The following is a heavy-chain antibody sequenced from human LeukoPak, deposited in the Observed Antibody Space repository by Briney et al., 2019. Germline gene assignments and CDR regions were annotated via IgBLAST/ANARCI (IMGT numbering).Heavy chain of an antibody. D-gene: IGHD3-22*01. V-gene: IGHV2-5*02. J-gene: IGHJ4*02. Sequence: SGPTLVKPTQTLTLTCTFSGFSLSTSGVGVGWIRQPPGNALEWLALIYWDDDKRYSPSLKSRLTITKDTSKNQVVLTMTNMDPVDTATYYCAHLIHYYDSSGYSDYWGQGTLVTVSS. CDR3: AHLIHYYDSSGYSDY. CDR1: GFSLSTSGVG. CDR2: IYWDDDK.